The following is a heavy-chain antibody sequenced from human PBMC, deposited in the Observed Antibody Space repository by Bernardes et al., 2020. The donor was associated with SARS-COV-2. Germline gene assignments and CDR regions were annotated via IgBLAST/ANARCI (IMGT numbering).Heavy chain of an antibody. J-gene: IGHJ4*02. Sequence: ASVKVSCKASGSTFTTMHWVRQAPGQGLEWMGIIYPGDDITTYAQKFRGRVTVTRDTSTNTVYMELSSLRSEDTAVYYCARQHRSSWLLDYWGQGTLVTVSS. CDR1: GSTFTT. CDR3: ARQHRSSWLLDY. D-gene: IGHD6-13*01. CDR2: IYPGDDIT. V-gene: IGHV1-46*01.